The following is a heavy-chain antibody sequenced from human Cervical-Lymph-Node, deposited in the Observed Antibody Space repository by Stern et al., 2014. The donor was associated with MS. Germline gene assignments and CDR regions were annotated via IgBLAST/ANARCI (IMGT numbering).Heavy chain of an antibody. Sequence: QLVQSGAEVKKPGESLKISCKGSGYSFTDYWIGWVRQMPGKGLEWMGIIYPDDSDTRYSPSFQGQVTISADKSISTAYLQWSSPKASDTAMYYCARDNGVTAAANWFDPWGQGTLVTVSS. J-gene: IGHJ5*02. V-gene: IGHV5-51*03. D-gene: IGHD6-13*01. CDR1: GYSFTDYW. CDR2: IYPDDSDT. CDR3: ARDNGVTAAANWFDP.